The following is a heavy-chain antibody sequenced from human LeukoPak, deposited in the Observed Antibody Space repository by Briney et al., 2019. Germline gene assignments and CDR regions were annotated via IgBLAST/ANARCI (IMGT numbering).Heavy chain of an antibody. J-gene: IGHJ4*02. V-gene: IGHV3-23*01. CDR3: AKAPVTSCRGAFCYPFDY. D-gene: IGHD2-15*01. CDR1: GFTFSKYA. Sequence: PGGSLRLSCAASGFTFSKYAMSWVRQAPGKGLEWVSAISGSGGSTYYADSVKGRFTISRDNSKNTLYLQMNSLRAEDAAVYYCAKAPVTSCRGAFCYPFDYWGQGTLVTVSS. CDR2: ISGSGGST.